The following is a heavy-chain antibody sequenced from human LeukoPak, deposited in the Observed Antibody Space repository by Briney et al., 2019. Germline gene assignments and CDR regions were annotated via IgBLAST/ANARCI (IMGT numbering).Heavy chain of an antibody. CDR1: GYTFTGYY. CDR3: ARGEDILTGYYPFDY. V-gene: IGHV1-2*02. D-gene: IGHD3-9*01. J-gene: IGHJ4*02. CDR2: INPKSGGT. Sequence: ASVKVSCKASGYTFTGYYMHWVRQAPGQGLEWMGWINPKSGGTNYAQKFQGRVTMTRDTSISTAYMELSRLRSDDTAVYYCARGEDILTGYYPFDYWGQVTLVTVSS.